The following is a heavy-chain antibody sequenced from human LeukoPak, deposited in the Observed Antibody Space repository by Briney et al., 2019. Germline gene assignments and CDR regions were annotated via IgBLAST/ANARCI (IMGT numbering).Heavy chain of an antibody. V-gene: IGHV1-2*04. D-gene: IGHD2-15*01. CDR1: GGTFSSYA. CDR2: INPNSGGT. CDR3: ARGGYCSGGSCYYDY. Sequence: ASVKVSCKASGGTFSSYAISWVRQAPGQGLEWMGWINPNSGGTNYAQKFQGWVTMTRDTSISTAYMELSRLRSDDTAVYYCARGGYCSGGSCYYDYWGQGTLVTVSS. J-gene: IGHJ4*02.